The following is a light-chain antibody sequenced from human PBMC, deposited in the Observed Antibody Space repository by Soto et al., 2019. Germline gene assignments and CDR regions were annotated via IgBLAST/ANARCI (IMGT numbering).Light chain of an antibody. CDR3: STWDASLSGRV. J-gene: IGLJ3*02. CDR1: SSNIGNNF. CDR2: SDD. V-gene: IGLV1-47*02. Sequence: QSVLTQPPSASGTPGQTVTISCSGASSNIGNNFVSWYQQVPGTAPKLLIYSDDQRPSGVPDRVSGSKSGTSASLAISGLRSEDEADYYCSTWDASLSGRVFGGGTKLPVL.